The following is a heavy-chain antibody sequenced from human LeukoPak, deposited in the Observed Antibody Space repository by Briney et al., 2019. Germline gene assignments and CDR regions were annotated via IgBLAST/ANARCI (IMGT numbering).Heavy chain of an antibody. CDR1: GYSISSGYY. Sequence: SETLSLTCTVSGYSISSGYYWGWIRQPPGKGLEWIGSIYHSGSTYYNPSLKSRVTISVDTSKNQFSLKLSSVTAADTAVYYCARGELLLDYWGQGTLVTVSS. CDR3: ARGELLLDY. D-gene: IGHD1-26*01. J-gene: IGHJ4*02. V-gene: IGHV4-38-2*02. CDR2: IYHSGST.